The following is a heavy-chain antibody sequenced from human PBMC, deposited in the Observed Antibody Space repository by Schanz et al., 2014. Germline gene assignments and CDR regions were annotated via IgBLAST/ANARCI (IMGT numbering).Heavy chain of an antibody. D-gene: IGHD3-22*01. CDR1: GFTFRSYG. V-gene: IGHV3-33*01. J-gene: IGHJ4*02. Sequence: QVQLVESGGGVVQPGRSLRLSCAASGFTFRSYGMHWVRQAPGKGLEWVALISYDGSSKNHADSVQGRFTISRDNSKNALYLQMDSLRAEDTAVYYCARSNYYDNSDYYNSFDYWGQGTLVTVSS. CDR2: ISYDGSSK. CDR3: ARSNYYDNSDYYNSFDY.